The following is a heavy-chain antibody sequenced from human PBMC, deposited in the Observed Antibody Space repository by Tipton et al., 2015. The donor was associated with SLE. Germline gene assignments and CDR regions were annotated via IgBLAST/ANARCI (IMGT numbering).Heavy chain of an antibody. J-gene: IGHJ6*02. Sequence: TLSLTCTVSGGSISSHYWTWIRQPPGKGLEWIGYFYYSGGTSYNPSLKSRVTISVDTSKNQFSLKLSSVTAADTAVYYCARDGLYLDYGDYYYGMDVWGQGTTVTVSS. CDR3: ARDGLYLDYGDYYYGMDV. V-gene: IGHV4-59*11. CDR1: GGSISSHY. CDR2: FYYSGGT. D-gene: IGHD4-17*01.